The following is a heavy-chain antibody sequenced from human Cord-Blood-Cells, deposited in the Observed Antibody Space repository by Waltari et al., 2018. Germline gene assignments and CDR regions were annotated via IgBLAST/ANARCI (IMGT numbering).Heavy chain of an antibody. CDR2: ISSSGRTI. CDR3: ARDRPSSGWYY. CDR1: GFPFSSYE. V-gene: IGHV3-48*03. D-gene: IGHD6-19*01. Sequence: EVQLVESGGGLVQPGGSLRLARAASGFPFSSYEMNWVRQAPGKGLAWVSYISSSGRTIYYADSVKGRFTTSRDNAKNSLYLQMNSLGAEYTAVDYWARDRPSSGWYYWGQGTLVTVSS. J-gene: IGHJ4*02.